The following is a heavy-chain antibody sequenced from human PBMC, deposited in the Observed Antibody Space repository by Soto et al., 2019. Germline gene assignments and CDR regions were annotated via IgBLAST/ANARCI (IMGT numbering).Heavy chain of an antibody. CDR1: GFTFDDFA. D-gene: IGHD2-15*01. CDR3: AKDIHGYSSGVN. J-gene: IGHJ4*02. Sequence: EVQLVESGGGLVQPGRSLRLSCAASGFTFDDFAMHWVRQVPGKGLEWVSGVSWHGGTTAYADSVKGRFTISRDNTKNFLYLQMSSLRIEDSALYYCAKDIHGYSSGVNWGQGTRVTVSS. CDR2: VSWHGGTT. V-gene: IGHV3-9*01.